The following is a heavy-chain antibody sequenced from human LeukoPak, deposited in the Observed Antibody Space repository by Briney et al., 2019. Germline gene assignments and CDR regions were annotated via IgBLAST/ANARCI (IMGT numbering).Heavy chain of an antibody. CDR3: ARDEYFYDCSRLPHRFYF. CDR1: GFTVSSNY. D-gene: IGHD3-22*01. CDR2: IYSGGST. J-gene: IGHJ4*02. Sequence: GGSLRLSCAASGFTVSSNYMSWVRQAPGKGLEWVSVIYSGGSTYYADSVKGRFTISRDNSKNTLYLQMNSLRAEDTAVYFCARDEYFYDCSRLPHRFYFWGQGTLVTVSS. V-gene: IGHV3-66*01.